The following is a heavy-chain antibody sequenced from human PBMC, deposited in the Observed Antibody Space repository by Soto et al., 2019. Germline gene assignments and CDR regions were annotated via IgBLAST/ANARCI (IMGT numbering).Heavy chain of an antibody. Sequence: QVQLQESGPGLVKPSGTLSLTCTVSSGSISSINWWRWIRQPPGKGLEWIGEIYHTGTSNYNPSLRSRATMSVDKSRNQMSLTLTSVTAADTAVYFCARASSRWSFDLWGRGTLVAVSS. CDR2: IYHTGTS. CDR3: ARASSRWSFDL. V-gene: IGHV4-4*02. D-gene: IGHD3-3*01. CDR1: SGSISSINW. J-gene: IGHJ2*01.